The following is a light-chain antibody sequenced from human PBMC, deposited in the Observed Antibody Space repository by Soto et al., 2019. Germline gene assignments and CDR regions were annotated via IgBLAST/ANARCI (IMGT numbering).Light chain of an antibody. J-gene: IGLJ2*01. CDR3: SSYTTIKTVI. V-gene: IGLV2-14*01. CDR1: SSDVGAYNY. CDR2: DVT. Sequence: QSALAQPASVSGSPGQSITISCTGTSSDVGAYNYVSWYHQHHPGKAPELIIYDVTDRPSGVSTRFSGSKSGNTASLTISGLQAEDEGDYYCSSYTTIKTVIIGGGTKVTVL.